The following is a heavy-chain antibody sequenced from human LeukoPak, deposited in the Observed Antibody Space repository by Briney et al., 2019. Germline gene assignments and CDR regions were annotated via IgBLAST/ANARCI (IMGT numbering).Heavy chain of an antibody. CDR3: ARVRYSEWLLSDIYFDY. CDR2: ISGSGGST. D-gene: IGHD3-3*01. V-gene: IGHV3-23*01. CDR1: GFTFSSYD. J-gene: IGHJ4*02. Sequence: PGGSLRLSCAVSGFTFSSYDMSWVRQAPGKGLEWVSGISGSGGSTYYADSVKGRFTISRDNSKNTLYLQMNSLRAEDTAVYYCARVRYSEWLLSDIYFDYWGQGTLVTVSS.